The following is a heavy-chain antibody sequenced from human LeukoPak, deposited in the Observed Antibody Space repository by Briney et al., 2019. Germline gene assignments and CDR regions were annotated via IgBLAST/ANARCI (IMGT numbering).Heavy chain of an antibody. J-gene: IGHJ4*02. CDR1: GGSISSTNW. D-gene: IGHD2/OR15-2a*01. CDR3: AREGGFYRPLDY. V-gene: IGHV4-4*02. CDR2: VNLNGRT. Sequence: SGTLSLTCGVSGGSISSTNWWTWVRQPPGGGLEWIGEVNLNGRTHYSPSLESRVTMSVDMSENHISLKLTSVTAADTAVYYCAREGGFYRPLDYSGPGTLVIVSS.